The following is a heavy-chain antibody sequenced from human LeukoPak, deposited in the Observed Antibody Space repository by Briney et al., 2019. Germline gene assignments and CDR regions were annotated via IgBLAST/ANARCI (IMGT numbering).Heavy chain of an antibody. CDR1: GGSISTYY. J-gene: IGHJ3*02. Sequence: SETLSLTCTVSGGSISTYYWSWIRQPPGKGLEWIGYIYYSGSTNYNPSLKSRVTISVDTSKNQFSLKLSPVTAADTAVYYCARLRAFDIWGQGTMVTVSS. CDR2: IYYSGST. CDR3: ARLRAFDI. V-gene: IGHV4-59*08.